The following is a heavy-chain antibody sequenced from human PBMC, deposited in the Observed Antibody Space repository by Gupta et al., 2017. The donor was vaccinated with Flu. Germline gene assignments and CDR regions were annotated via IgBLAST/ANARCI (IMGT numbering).Heavy chain of an antibody. V-gene: IGHV3-11*01. Sequence: GKGLEWISYISSSGNTIEYADSVKGRFIISRDNTKNSVFLQMHSLGAEDTAVYYCARDSRPSTVSIYYYGMDVWGQGTAVTVSS. CDR2: ISSSGNTI. CDR3: ARDSRPSTVSIYYYGMDV. J-gene: IGHJ6*02. D-gene: IGHD4-17*01.